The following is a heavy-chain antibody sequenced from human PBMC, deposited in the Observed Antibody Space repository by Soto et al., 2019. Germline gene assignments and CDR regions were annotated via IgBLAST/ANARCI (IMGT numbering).Heavy chain of an antibody. CDR3: AGGGVEGDWIDP. J-gene: IGHJ5*02. CDR2: ISYDGSNK. V-gene: IGHV3-30*03. Sequence: GGSLRLSCAASGFTFSSYGMHWVRQAPGKGLEWVAVISYDGSNKYYADSVKGRFTISRDNSKNTLYLQMNSLRAEDTAVYYCAGGGVEGDWIDPWGQGTMVTVSS. D-gene: IGHD1-26*01. CDR1: GFTFSSYG.